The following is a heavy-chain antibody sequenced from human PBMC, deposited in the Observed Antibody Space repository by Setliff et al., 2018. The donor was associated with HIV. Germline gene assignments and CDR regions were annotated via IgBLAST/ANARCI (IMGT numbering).Heavy chain of an antibody. V-gene: IGHV4-31*03. D-gene: IGHD3-3*01. J-gene: IGHJ4*02. CDR3: ARDRSDYYNLPGYFDH. CDR1: GGSISSGTYY. Sequence: PSETLSLTCTVSGGSISSGTYYWSWIRQHPGKGLEWIGYIYYSGSTYYNPSLKSRVTISVDTSRNQFSLKLSSVTAADTAVYYCARDRSDYYNLPGYFDHWGQGTPGTVAS. CDR2: IYYSGST.